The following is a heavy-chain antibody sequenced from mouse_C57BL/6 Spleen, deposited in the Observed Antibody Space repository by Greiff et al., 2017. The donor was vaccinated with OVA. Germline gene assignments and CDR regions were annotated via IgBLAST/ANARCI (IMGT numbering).Heavy chain of an antibody. CDR2: INPSSGYT. D-gene: IGHD3-2*02. CDR3: AREDSSGPFAY. V-gene: IGHV1-4*01. CDR1: GYTFTSYT. Sequence: QVQLQQSGAELARPGASVKMSCKASGYTFTSYTMHWVKQRPGQGLEWIGYINPSSGYTKYNQKFKDKATLTADKSSSTAYMQLSSLTSEDSAVYYCAREDSSGPFAYWGQGTLVTVSA. J-gene: IGHJ3*01.